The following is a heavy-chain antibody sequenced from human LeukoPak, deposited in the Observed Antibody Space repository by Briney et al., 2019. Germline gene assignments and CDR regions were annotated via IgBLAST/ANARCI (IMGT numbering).Heavy chain of an antibody. CDR3: ARAPYDSSGYYVY. Sequence: GASVKVSCKASGYTFTRYAMNWVRQAPGQGPEWMGWINTNTGNPTYAQGFTGRFVFSLDTSVSTAFLQITNLKAEDTAVYYCARAPYDSSGYYVYWGQGTLVTVSS. V-gene: IGHV7-4-1*02. CDR1: GYTFTRYA. D-gene: IGHD3-22*01. CDR2: INTNTGNP. J-gene: IGHJ4*02.